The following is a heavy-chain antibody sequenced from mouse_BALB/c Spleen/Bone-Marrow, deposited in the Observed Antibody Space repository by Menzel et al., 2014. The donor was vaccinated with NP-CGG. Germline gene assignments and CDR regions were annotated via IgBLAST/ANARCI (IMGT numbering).Heavy chain of an antibody. J-gene: IGHJ2*01. Sequence: LVKTGASVKISCKASGYSFTGYYMHWVKQSHGKSLEWIGYISCYNGATSYNQKFKGKATFTVDTSSSTAYMHFNSLTSEDSAVYDCARGEGYYVDFDYWGQGPTPTVSP. CDR1: GYSFTGYY. CDR3: ARGEGYYVDFDY. CDR2: ISCYNGAT. D-gene: IGHD2-3*01. V-gene: IGHV1S34*01.